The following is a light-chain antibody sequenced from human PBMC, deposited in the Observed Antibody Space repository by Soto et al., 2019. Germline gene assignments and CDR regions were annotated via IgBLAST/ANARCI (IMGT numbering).Light chain of an antibody. CDR3: QQYNSCPPWT. V-gene: IGKV3D-15*01. J-gene: IGKJ1*01. CDR2: GAS. CDR1: QSVSSN. Sequence: EIVMTQSPATLSVSPGERATLSCRASQSVSSNLAWYQQKPGQAPRLLIYGASTRATGIPARFSGSGSGTEFTLTISSLQSEDLAVYYCQQYNSCPPWTFGQGTKVEIK.